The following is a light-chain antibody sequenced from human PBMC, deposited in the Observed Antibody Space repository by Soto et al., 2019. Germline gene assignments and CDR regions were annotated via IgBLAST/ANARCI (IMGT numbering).Light chain of an antibody. CDR2: GAF. CDR3: QQYNNWPGT. Sequence: ITESAAPLPVARGQSVSLGFRARPGVSRHLAWYQQKPGQAPSLLIYGAFPRATGIPARFSGTGSGTEFTLTISSLQSEDFAVYYCQQYNNWPGTFGQGTKVDIK. J-gene: IGKJ1*01. CDR1: PGVSRH. V-gene: IGKV3-15*01.